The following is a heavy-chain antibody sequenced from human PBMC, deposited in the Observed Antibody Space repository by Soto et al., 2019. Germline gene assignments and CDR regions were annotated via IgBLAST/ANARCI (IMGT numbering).Heavy chain of an antibody. D-gene: IGHD3-9*01. CDR1: GFTFSSYW. J-gene: IGHJ4*02. Sequence: EVQLVESGGGLVQPGGSLRLSCAASGFTFSSYWMSWVRQAPGKGLEWLANIKQDGSEKYYVDSVKGRFTISRDNAKNSLYLQMNSLRAEDTAVYYCARVGLYYDILTGYYGYWGQGTLVTVSS. CDR2: IKQDGSEK. V-gene: IGHV3-7*01. CDR3: ARVGLYYDILTGYYGY.